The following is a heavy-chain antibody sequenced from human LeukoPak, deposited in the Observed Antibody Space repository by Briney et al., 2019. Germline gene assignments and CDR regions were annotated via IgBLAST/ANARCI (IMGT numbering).Heavy chain of an antibody. CDR1: GYTFTSYY. J-gene: IGHJ5*02. Sequence: GASVKVSCKASGYTFTSYYMHWVRQAPGQGLEWMGIINPSGGSTSYAQKFQGRVTMTRDTSTSTVYMELSSLRSDDTAVYYCAREGVYCSSTSCLGWFDPWGQGTLVTVSS. CDR3: AREGVYCSSTSCLGWFDP. D-gene: IGHD2-2*01. V-gene: IGHV1-46*01. CDR2: INPSGGST.